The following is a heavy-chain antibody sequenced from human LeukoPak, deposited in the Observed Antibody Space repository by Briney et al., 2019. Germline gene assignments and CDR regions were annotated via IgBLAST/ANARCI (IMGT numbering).Heavy chain of an antibody. CDR1: GFTISSYD. Sequence: GGSLRLSCAASGFTISSYDMHWVRQATGKGLEWVSAIGTAGDTYYPGSVKGRFTISRENAKNSLYLQMNSLRAGDTAVYYCARAGSGWYVDYWGQGTLVTVSS. CDR3: ARAGSGWYVDY. CDR2: IGTAGDT. J-gene: IGHJ4*02. D-gene: IGHD6-19*01. V-gene: IGHV3-13*01.